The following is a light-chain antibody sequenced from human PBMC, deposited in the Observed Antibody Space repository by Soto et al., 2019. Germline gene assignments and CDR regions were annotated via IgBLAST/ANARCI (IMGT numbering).Light chain of an antibody. CDR3: QQYGRSLT. CDR1: QSVSGN. Sequence: EIVMTQSPATLSVSPGERATLSCRASQSVSGNLAWYQQKPGQAPRLLVYGASTRATGIPDRFSGSVSGTDFTLTISRLEPEDFAVYYCQQYGRSLTFGGGTKVEIK. J-gene: IGKJ4*01. V-gene: IGKV3-20*01. CDR2: GAS.